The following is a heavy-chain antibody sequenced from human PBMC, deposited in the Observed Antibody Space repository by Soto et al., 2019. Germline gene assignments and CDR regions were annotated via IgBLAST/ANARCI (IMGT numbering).Heavy chain of an antibody. CDR2: IDPSDSRT. J-gene: IGHJ4*02. V-gene: IGHV5-10-1*01. CDR1: GYTFTNNW. Sequence: GESLKISCNASGYTFTNNWISWVRQKPGQGLEWMGRIDPSDSRTKYNPSFEGHVTISIDKSINTAFLQWSSLRASDTAVYFCARRRGYSYDFDYWGQGTLVTVSS. CDR3: ARRRGYSYDFDY. D-gene: IGHD5-18*01.